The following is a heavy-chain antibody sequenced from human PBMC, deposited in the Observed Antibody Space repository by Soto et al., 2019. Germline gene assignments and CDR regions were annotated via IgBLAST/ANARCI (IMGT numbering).Heavy chain of an antibody. Sequence: GGSLRLSCAASGFTFSSYAMSWVRQAPGKGLEWVSAISGSGGSTYYADSVKGRFTISRDNSKNTLYLQMNSLRAEDTAVYYCAKDLNWGYYYYYYMDVWGKGTTVTVSS. CDR1: GFTFSSYA. D-gene: IGHD7-27*01. V-gene: IGHV3-23*01. CDR2: ISGSGGST. J-gene: IGHJ6*03. CDR3: AKDLNWGYYYYYYMDV.